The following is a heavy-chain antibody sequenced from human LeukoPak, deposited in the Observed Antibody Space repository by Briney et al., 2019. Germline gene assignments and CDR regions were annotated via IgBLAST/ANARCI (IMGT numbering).Heavy chain of an antibody. CDR1: DDSISDYY. D-gene: IGHD1-7*01. CDR2: FYNSGRS. J-gene: IGHJ3*02. Sequence: SETLSLTCTVSDDSISDYYRGWIRQPPGKGLEWIGYFYNSGRSTYNPSLKSRVTISADTSKNHFSLKLNSVTTADTAVYYCARTPEYNWNYGAFDIWGQGTMVTVSS. CDR3: ARTPEYNWNYGAFDI. V-gene: IGHV4-59*01.